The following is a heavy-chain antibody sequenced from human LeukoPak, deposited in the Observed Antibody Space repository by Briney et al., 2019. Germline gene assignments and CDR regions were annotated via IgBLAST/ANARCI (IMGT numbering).Heavy chain of an antibody. CDR3: AIHLIGDRFAQLDY. Sequence: ASVKVSCKASGFTFTTYAIHWVRQAPGQGLEWMGWITPSVGTKYPQKFQGRVAFTWDTSITTAYMDLSRLTSDDTAVYYWAIHLIGDRFAQLDYWGQGAQVTVSS. J-gene: IGHJ4*02. CDR1: GFTFTTYA. D-gene: IGHD5-24*01. CDR2: ITPSVGT. V-gene: IGHV1-2*02.